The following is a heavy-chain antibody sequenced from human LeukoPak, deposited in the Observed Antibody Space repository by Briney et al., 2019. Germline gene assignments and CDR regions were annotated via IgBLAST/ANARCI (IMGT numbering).Heavy chain of an antibody. Sequence: GGSLRLSCAASGFTFSSYAMHWVRQPPGKGLEWVAFISYEGSDKYYADSVKGRFTISRDNSKNTLYLQMNSLRAEDTAVYYCAKDRRGSYSYFDYWGQGTLVTVSS. J-gene: IGHJ4*02. CDR1: GFTFSSYA. V-gene: IGHV3-30*04. CDR3: AKDRRGSYSYFDY. CDR2: ISYEGSDK. D-gene: IGHD1-26*01.